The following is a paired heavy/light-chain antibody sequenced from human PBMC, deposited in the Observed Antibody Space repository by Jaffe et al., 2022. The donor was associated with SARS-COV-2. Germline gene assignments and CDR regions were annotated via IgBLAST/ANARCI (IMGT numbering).Heavy chain of an antibody. D-gene: IGHD3-3*01. CDR2: IRSQAYDGSA. Sequence: EVQLVESGGGLVNPGRSLRLSCTASGFTFDDYAMSWFRQAPGKGLEWLGFIRSQAYDGSAEYAASVKGRFIISRDDSKRIAYLDMYSLMPEDTAVYYCTRSFYDFWSGSPPHDYWGQGTLVSVS. V-gene: IGHV3-49*05. J-gene: IGHJ4*02. CDR3: TRSFYDFWSGSPPHDY. CDR1: GFTFDDYA.
Light chain of an antibody. V-gene: IGKV1-5*03. J-gene: IGKJ2*01. Sequence: DIQMTQSPSTVSASVGDRVTITCRASESVRTWLAWYQQRPGKAPRLLIYKASTLQNGVPSRFSGSGSGTEFILTISSLQPDDIGTYYCQQYKSYSYTFGQGTKLEI. CDR1: ESVRTW. CDR3: QQYKSYSYT. CDR2: KAS.